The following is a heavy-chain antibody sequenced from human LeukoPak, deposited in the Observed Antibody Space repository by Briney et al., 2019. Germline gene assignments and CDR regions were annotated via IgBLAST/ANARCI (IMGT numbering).Heavy chain of an antibody. CDR1: GYTFTSYD. V-gene: IGHV1-8*01. Sequence: GASVKVSCKASGYTFTSYDINWVRQSTGQGLEWTGWMNPNSGNTGYAQKFQGRVTMTRNTSISTAYMELSSLRSEDTAVYYCARGRGIRYFDWLLNYWGQGTLVTVSS. D-gene: IGHD3-9*01. J-gene: IGHJ4*02. CDR2: MNPNSGNT. CDR3: ARGRGIRYFDWLLNY.